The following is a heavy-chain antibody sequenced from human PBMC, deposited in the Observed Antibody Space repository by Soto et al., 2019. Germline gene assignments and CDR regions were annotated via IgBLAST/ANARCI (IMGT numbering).Heavy chain of an antibody. J-gene: IGHJ1*01. Sequence: QLQLQESGPGLVKPSETLSLTCTVSGGSISSSSYYWGWIRQPPGKGLEWIGSIYYSGSTTYNPSPXXRLPISRYASKNQFSLMLVSGAAGDSAVYDWGTLWFGESQHLGQGSLVTVSS. CDR2: IYYSGST. CDR1: GGSISSSSYY. CDR3: GTLWFGESQH. D-gene: IGHD3-10*01. V-gene: IGHV4-39*01.